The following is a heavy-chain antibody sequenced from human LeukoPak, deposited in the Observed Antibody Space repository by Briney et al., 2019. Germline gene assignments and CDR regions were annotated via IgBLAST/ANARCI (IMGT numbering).Heavy chain of an antibody. J-gene: IGHJ4*02. CDR3: ARDPLRLGELSTY. CDR2: IIPIFGTA. Sequence: GASVKVSCKASGGTFSGYAISWVRQAPGQGLEWMGGIIPIFGTANYAQKFQGRVTITADKSTSTAYMELSSLRSEDTAVYYCARDPLRLGELSTYWGQGTLVTVSS. CDR1: GGTFSGYA. D-gene: IGHD3-16*02. V-gene: IGHV1-69*06.